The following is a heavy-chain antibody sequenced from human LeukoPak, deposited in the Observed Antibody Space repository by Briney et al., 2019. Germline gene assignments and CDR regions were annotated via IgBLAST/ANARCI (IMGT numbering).Heavy chain of an antibody. V-gene: IGHV5-51*01. CDR1: GYSFTNYW. Sequence: GESLKISCKGSGYSFTNYWIGWVRQMPGKGLEWMGIIYPGDSDTRYSPSFQGQVTISADKSIGTAYLQWSSLTASDTAMYHCARHTPMANFDYWGQGTLVTVSS. J-gene: IGHJ4*02. CDR3: ARHTPMANFDY. CDR2: IYPGDSDT. D-gene: IGHD5-18*01.